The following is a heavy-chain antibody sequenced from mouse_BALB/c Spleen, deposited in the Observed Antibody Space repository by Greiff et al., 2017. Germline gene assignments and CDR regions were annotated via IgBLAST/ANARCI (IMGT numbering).Heavy chain of an antibody. J-gene: IGHJ4*01. CDR2: ISYDGSN. CDR1: GYSITSGYY. D-gene: IGHD2-4*01. V-gene: IGHV3-6*02. CDR3: ARAIYYDYFYYAMDY. Sequence: EVQLQQSGPGLVKPSQSLSLTCSVTGYSITSGYYWNWIRQFPGNKLEWMGYISYDGSNNYNPSLKNRISITRDTSKNQFFLKLNSVTTEDTATYYCARAIYYDYFYYAMDYWGQGTSVTVSS.